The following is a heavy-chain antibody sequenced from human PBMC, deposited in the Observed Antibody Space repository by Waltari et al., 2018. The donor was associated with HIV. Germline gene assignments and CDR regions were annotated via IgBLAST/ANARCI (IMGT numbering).Heavy chain of an antibody. CDR3: ARGGGGIDFDF. Sequence: QVQLVQSGPAVMKPGASVRVSCKAYGYTFSDYYIPWVRRAPGQRLEWVGWITPTTGRKNYAQKFQGWLTKNRDTSITTAYMGVNRLKSDDTAVYFCARGGGGIDFDFWGQGSLVTVSS. V-gene: IGHV1-2*04. D-gene: IGHD1-26*01. J-gene: IGHJ4*01. CDR1: GYTFSDYY. CDR2: ITPTTGRK.